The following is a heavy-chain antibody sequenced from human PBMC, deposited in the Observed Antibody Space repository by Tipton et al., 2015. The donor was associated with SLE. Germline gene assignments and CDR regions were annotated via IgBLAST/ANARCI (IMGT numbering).Heavy chain of an antibody. CDR3: ARFSSTLNYGMDV. V-gene: IGHV4-34*09. CDR1: GGSFSGYY. J-gene: IGHJ6*02. D-gene: IGHD2-2*01. Sequence: TLSLTCAVYGGSFSGYYWSWIRQPPGKGLEWIGYIYYSGSTYYNPSLKSRVTISVDTSKNQFSLKLSSVTAADTAVYYCARFSSTLNYGMDVWGQGTTVTVSS. CDR2: IYYSGST.